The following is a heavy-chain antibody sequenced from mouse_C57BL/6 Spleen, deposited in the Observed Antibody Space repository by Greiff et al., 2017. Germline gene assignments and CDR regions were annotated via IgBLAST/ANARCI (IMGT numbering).Heavy chain of an antibody. V-gene: IGHV5-6*01. CDR3: ARPGSSHWYFDV. Sequence: EVKLMESGGDLVKPGGSLKLSCAASGFTFSSYGMSWVRQTPDSVKGRFTISRDNAKNTLYLQMSSLKSEDTAMYYCARPGSSHWYFDVWGTGTTVTVSS. CDR1: GFTFSSYG. J-gene: IGHJ1*03. D-gene: IGHD1-1*01.